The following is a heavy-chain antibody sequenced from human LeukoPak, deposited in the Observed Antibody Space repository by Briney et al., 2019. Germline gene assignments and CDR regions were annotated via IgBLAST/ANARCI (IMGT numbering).Heavy chain of an antibody. CDR1: GGSFSGYY. D-gene: IGHD3-16*01. CDR3: ARDTLTGGFDY. Sequence: PSETLSLTCAVYGGSFSGYYWSWIRQPPGKGLEWIGRIYTSGSTNYNPSLKSRVTMSVDTSKNQFSLKLSSVTAADTAVYYCARDTLTGGFDYWGQGTLVTVSS. V-gene: IGHV4-4*07. J-gene: IGHJ4*02. CDR2: IYTSGST.